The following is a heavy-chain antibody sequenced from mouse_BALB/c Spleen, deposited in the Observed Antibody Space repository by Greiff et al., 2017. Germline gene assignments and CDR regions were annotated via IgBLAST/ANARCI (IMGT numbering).Heavy chain of an antibody. CDR3: ARPTYGNFDV. CDR1: GFTFSSYA. CDR2: ISSGGST. V-gene: IGHV5-6-5*01. J-gene: IGHJ1*01. D-gene: IGHD1-2*01. Sequence: DVMLVESGGGLVKPGGSLKLSCAASGFTFSSYAMSWVRQTPEKRLEWVASISSGGSTYYPDSVKGRITISRANAKNILYLQMSSLRSEDTAMYYCARPTYGNFDVWGAGTTVTVSS.